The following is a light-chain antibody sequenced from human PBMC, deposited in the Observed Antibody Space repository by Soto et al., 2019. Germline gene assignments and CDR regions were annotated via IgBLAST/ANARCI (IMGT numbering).Light chain of an antibody. CDR2: AAS. J-gene: IGKJ1*01. Sequence: DIQMTQSPSSLSASVGDRVNMTCRASRSISRYLSWYQQKPGKAPNILIYAASSLQSGVPSRFSGAGSGTDFTLTIGNLHPEDFAIYYCKQSYSSQWTFGQGTKVEI. CDR3: KQSYSSQWT. V-gene: IGKV1-39*01. CDR1: RSISRY.